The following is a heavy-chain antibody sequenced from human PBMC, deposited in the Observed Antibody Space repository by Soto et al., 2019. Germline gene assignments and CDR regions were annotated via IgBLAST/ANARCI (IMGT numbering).Heavy chain of an antibody. CDR2: ISTSGSTI. J-gene: IGHJ4*02. CDR1: GFTFISYE. V-gene: IGHV3-48*03. Sequence: WGSLRLSCAASGFTFISYEINCVRQAPGKWLEWISYISTSGSTIFYADSVKGRFTISRDNAKNSLYLQMNSLRAEDTAVYYCVREVRRDFDYWGQGTPVTVSS. D-gene: IGHD3-10*01. CDR3: VREVRRDFDY.